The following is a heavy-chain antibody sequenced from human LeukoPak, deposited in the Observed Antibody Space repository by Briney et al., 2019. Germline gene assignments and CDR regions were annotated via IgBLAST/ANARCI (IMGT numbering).Heavy chain of an antibody. Sequence: SETLSLTCTVSGGSISSGSYYWSWIRQPAGKGLEWIGRIYTSGSTNYNPSLKSRVTISVDTSKNQFSLKLSSVTAADTAVYYCARAEAAAGFDYWGQGTLVTVSP. D-gene: IGHD6-13*01. CDR2: IYTSGST. CDR1: GGSISSGSYY. CDR3: ARAEAAAGFDY. J-gene: IGHJ4*02. V-gene: IGHV4-61*02.